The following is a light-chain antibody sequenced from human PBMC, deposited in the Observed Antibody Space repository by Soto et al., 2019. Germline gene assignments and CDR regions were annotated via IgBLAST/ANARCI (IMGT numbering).Light chain of an antibody. V-gene: IGLV2-14*01. Sequence: QSALTQPASVSGSPGQSITISCTGTSSDVGGYSYVSWYQQHPGKTPKLMIYEVSNRPSGVSHRFSGSKSGNTASLTISGLQTEDEADYYRSSFSSITREVFGGGTKVTVL. CDR1: SSDVGGYSY. J-gene: IGLJ2*01. CDR3: SSFSSITREV. CDR2: EVS.